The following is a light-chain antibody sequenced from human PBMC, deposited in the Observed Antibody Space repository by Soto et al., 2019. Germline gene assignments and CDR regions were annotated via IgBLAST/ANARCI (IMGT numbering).Light chain of an antibody. CDR1: QSVSID. Sequence: IGVTMSAAALSLSPGARATLSCRASQSVSIDLAWYQQTPGQAPRLLIYGASTRATGVPPTFSGSASGTEFTLTISCLQAEDFTGYCCQLYNKWPLTFAQGTKLDIK. CDR2: GAS. J-gene: IGKJ1*01. CDR3: QLYNKWPLT. V-gene: IGKV3-15*01.